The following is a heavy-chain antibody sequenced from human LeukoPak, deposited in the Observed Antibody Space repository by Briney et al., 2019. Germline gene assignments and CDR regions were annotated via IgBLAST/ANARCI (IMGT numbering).Heavy chain of an antibody. CDR1: GRSLTSGTYY. D-gene: IGHD3-22*01. CDR2: IYTSGSN. J-gene: IGHJ4*02. V-gene: IGHV4-61*02. Sequence: SETLSLTCTVAGRSLTSGTYYWSWIRQPAGKGLEWFGRIYTSGSNNYNTSFRSRVTISVDTSKNQFSLKLSSVTAADTAVYYCASSHYDSSGFDYWGQGTLVTVSS. CDR3: ASSHYDSSGFDY.